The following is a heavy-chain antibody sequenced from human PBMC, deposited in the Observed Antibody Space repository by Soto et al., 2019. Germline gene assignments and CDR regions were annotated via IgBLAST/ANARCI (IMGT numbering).Heavy chain of an antibody. Sequence: GASVKVSCKPSGGTFSSYGFNWVRQAPGQGLEWMGGIIPIFSTTHYAQKFQGRVTITADDSTTTACMDLSSLRSDDTAIYYCARAPPPITEYALANHFDFWGQGTRVTVSS. D-gene: IGHD2-2*01. CDR3: ARAPPPITEYALANHFDF. J-gene: IGHJ4*02. V-gene: IGHV1-69*13. CDR2: IIPIFSTT. CDR1: GGTFSSYG.